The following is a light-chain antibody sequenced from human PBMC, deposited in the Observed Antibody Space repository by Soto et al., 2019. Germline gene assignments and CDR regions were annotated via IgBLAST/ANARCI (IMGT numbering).Light chain of an antibody. J-gene: IGKJ4*01. CDR1: QSASSNY. Sequence: EIVLTQSPGTLSLSPGERATLSCRASQSASSNYLAWYQQKPGQAPRLLIYAASARATGIPDRFSGSGSGTEFTLTISRLEPEDFAVYYCQQYGRSPPLIFGGGTKVEIK. CDR3: QQYGRSPPLI. V-gene: IGKV3-20*01. CDR2: AAS.